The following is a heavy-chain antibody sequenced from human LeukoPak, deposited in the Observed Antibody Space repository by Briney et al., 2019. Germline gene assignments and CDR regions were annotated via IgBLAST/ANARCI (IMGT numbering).Heavy chain of an antibody. CDR3: AKDEGIRCLKGDCPFDY. CDR1: GFTVISTH. D-gene: IGHD2-21*01. Sequence: TGGSLRLSCAVSGFTVISTHMSWVRQAPGKGLEWVAFIRYDGSNKYYADSVKGRFSISRDNSKNTLFLQMNSLRPEDTAVYYCAKDEGIRCLKGDCPFDYWGQGTLVTVSS. CDR2: IRYDGSNK. J-gene: IGHJ4*02. V-gene: IGHV3-30*02.